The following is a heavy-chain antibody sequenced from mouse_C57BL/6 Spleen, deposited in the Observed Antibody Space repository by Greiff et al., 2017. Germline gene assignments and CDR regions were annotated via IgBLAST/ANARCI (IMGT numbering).Heavy chain of an antibody. D-gene: IGHD1-1*01. Sequence: VKLQESGPELVKPGASVKISCKASGYAFSSSWMNWVKQRPGKGLEWIGRIYPGDGDTNYNGKFKGKATLTADKSSSTAYMQLSSLTSEDSAVYFCARGITTVVAENFDYWGQGTTLTVSS. CDR2: IYPGDGDT. V-gene: IGHV1-82*01. CDR3: ARGITTVVAENFDY. CDR1: GYAFSSSW. J-gene: IGHJ2*01.